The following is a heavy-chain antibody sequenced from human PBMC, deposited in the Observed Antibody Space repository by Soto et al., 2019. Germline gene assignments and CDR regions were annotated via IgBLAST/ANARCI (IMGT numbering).Heavy chain of an antibody. CDR2: ISRSSTGI. J-gene: IGHJ6*02. Sequence: EVQLVESGGGLVQPGGSLRLSCAASGFTFSLYSMSWVRQAPGKGLEWVSYISRSSTGIHYADSVKGRFPISRDDATNSMQRQMNSPRDGDTAAHCCAREVTWGLDVWGQGTTVSISS. CDR1: GFTFSLYS. V-gene: IGHV3-48*02. D-gene: IGHD3-16*01. CDR3: AREVTWGLDV.